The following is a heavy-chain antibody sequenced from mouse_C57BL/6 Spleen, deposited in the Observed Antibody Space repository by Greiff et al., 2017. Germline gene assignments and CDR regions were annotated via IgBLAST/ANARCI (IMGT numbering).Heavy chain of an antibody. CDR1: GYTFTCYT. J-gene: IGHJ4*01. V-gene: IGHV1-4*01. Sequence: QVQLQQSGAELARPGASAKMSCKASGYTFTCYTMPWVTQRPGQGLEWIGYINPSSGYTKYNQKFMDKATFTADKSSSTAYKQLSSLTSEDSAVYDCAREDYYDCYYAMDYWGQGTSVTVSS. CDR2: INPSSGYT. CDR3: AREDYYDCYYAMDY. D-gene: IGHD2-4*01.